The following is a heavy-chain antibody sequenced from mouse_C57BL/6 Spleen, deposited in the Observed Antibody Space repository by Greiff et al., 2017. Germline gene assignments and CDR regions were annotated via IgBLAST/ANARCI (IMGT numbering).Heavy chain of an antibody. J-gene: IGHJ4*01. V-gene: IGHV5-9-1*02. CDR1: GFTFSSYA. Sequence: DVQLVESGEGLVKPGGSLKLSCAASGFTFSSYAMSWVRQTPEKRLEWVAYISSGGDYIYYADTVKGRFTISRDNARNTLYLQMSSLKSEDTAMYYCTRDRTYYGKRNYAMDYWGQGTSVTVSS. D-gene: IGHD2-10*01. CDR2: ISSGGDYI. CDR3: TRDRTYYGKRNYAMDY.